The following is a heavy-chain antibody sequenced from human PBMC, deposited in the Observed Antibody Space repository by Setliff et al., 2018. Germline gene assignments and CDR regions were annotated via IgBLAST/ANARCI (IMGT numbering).Heavy chain of an antibody. CDR3: ARTGTYRYFDY. V-gene: IGHV4-31*03. J-gene: IGHJ4*02. CDR1: GGSISSGGYY. D-gene: IGHD1-1*01. Sequence: SETLSLTCTVSGGSISSGGYYWSWIRQHPGKGLEWIGYIYYSGSTSYYNPSLKSRVTISVDTSKNQFSLSLSSVTAADTAVYYCARTGTYRYFDYWGQGTLVTVSS. CDR2: IYYSGSTS.